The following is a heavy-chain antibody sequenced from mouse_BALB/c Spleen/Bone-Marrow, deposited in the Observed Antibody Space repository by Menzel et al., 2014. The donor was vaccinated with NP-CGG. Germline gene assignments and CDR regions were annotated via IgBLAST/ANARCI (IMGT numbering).Heavy chain of an antibody. CDR1: GFDFSRFW. D-gene: IGHD1-2*01. CDR2: INPDSSTI. Sequence: EVMLVESGGGQVQPGGSLKLSCAASGFDFSRFWMSWVRQAPEKGLEWIGEINPDSSTINYTPSLKDKFIISRDNAKNTLYLQMSKVRSEDTALYYCARLGYYGSFAFWGQGTLVTVSA. CDR3: ARLGYYGSFAF. V-gene: IGHV4-1*02. J-gene: IGHJ3*01.